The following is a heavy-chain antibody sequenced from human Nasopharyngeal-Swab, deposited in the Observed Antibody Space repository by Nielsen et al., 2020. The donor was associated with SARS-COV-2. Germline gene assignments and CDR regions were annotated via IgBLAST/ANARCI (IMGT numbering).Heavy chain of an antibody. CDR3: ARDAPAHYGAFY. Sequence: GESLKISCAASGFTFSSFGMHLVRQAPGKGLEWVAFIAHDASSESYGDSVTGRFTISRDSSKNTLYLQMDSLRGEDTAVYYCARDAPAHYGAFYWGRGTLVTVSS. CDR2: IAHDASSE. J-gene: IGHJ4*02. V-gene: IGHV3-30*03. D-gene: IGHD4-17*01. CDR1: GFTFSSFG.